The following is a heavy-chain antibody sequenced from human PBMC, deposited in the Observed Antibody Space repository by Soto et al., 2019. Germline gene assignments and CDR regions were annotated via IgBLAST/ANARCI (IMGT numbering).Heavy chain of an antibody. D-gene: IGHD6-19*01. CDR3: ARVRLLEAVAGT. CDR1: GYTFTSYG. J-gene: IGHJ5*02. V-gene: IGHV1-18*01. CDR2: ISAYNGNT. Sequence: ASVKVSCTASGYTFTSYGISWVRQAPGQGLEWMGWISAYNGNTNYAQKPQGRVTMTTDTSTSTAYMELRSLRSDDTAVYYCARVRLLEAVAGTWGQGTLVTVSS.